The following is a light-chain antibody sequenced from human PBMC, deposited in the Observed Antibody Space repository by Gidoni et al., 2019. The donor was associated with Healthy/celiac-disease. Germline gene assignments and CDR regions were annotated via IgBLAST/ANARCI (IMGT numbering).Light chain of an antibody. J-gene: IGKJ1*01. CDR3: QQYNSYSS. Sequence: DIQMTQSPSTLSASVADRITIPCRASQSISSWLAWYQQKPGKAPKRLIYKASSLESGVPSRFSCSGSGTEFTLTISSRQPDDFATYYGQQYNSYSSFGQGTKVEIK. V-gene: IGKV1-5*03. CDR1: QSISSW. CDR2: KAS.